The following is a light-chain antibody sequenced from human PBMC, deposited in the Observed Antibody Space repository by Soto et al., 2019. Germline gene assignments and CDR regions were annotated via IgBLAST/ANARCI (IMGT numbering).Light chain of an antibody. V-gene: IGKV3-20*01. CDR3: QHYGSSRT. CDR2: GAS. CDR1: QSVSSS. Sequence: EIVLTQSPGTLSLSPGERATLSCRASQSVSSSLAWYQQKPGQAPWLLLYGASSRATGIPDRFSGSGSGPDFTLTISRLEPEDFAVYFCQHYGSSRTFGQGTKVDI. J-gene: IGKJ1*01.